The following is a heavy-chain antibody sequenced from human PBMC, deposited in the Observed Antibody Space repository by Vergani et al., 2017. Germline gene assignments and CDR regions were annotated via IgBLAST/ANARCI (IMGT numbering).Heavy chain of an antibody. CDR1: GFSFNSYW. CDR2: IKSDGSIT. D-gene: IGHD3-9*01. V-gene: IGHV3-74*03. J-gene: IGHJ5*01. Sequence: DVHLAESGGGFFQPGGSLRLSCSASGFSFNSYWMPWVRQVPGKGLLWVSRIKSDGSITAYADSVKGRFTISRDKAQNTLYLQMNSLRVEDTGVYYCARARCIETCYMTNWSDSWGQGTLVTVSS. CDR3: ARARCIETCYMTNWSDS.